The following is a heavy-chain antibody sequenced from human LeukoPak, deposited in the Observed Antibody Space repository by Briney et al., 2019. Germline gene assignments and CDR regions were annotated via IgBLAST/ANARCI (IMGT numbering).Heavy chain of an antibody. CDR1: GGSISRGGKS. D-gene: IGHD4-17*01. J-gene: IGHJ4*02. CDR3: ARVGSTTELDY. V-gene: IGHV4-30-2*01. CDR2: IYHSGST. Sequence: SETLSLTCAVSGGSISRGGKSWSWIRQPPGKGLEWIGYIYHSGSTYYNPPLNRRVTISVDRSNNQFSLTLSSATAADTAVYYCARVGSTTELDYWGQGTLVTVSS.